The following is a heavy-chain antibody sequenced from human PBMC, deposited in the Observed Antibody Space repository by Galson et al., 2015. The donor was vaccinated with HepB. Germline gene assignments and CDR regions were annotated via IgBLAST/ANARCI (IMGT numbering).Heavy chain of an antibody. CDR3: ARDSKEGYSGYRDFDY. CDR2: IKQDGSEK. CDR1: GFTFSSYW. D-gene: IGHD5-12*01. V-gene: IGHV3-7*03. J-gene: IGHJ4*02. Sequence: SLRLSCAASGFTFSSYWMSWVRQAPGKGLEWVANIKQDGSEKYYVDSVKGRFTISRDNAKNSLYLQMNSLRAEDTAVYYCARDSKEGYSGYRDFDYWGQGTLVTVSS.